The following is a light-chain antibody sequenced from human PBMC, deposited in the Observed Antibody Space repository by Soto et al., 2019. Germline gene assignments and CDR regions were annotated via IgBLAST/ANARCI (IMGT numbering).Light chain of an antibody. Sequence: DLVMTQSPDSLAVSLGERATINCKSSQSILYSSNNKNNIAWSQQKPGQPPKLLIYWASTRESGVPDRFSGSGYGTDFTLTISCLQAEYVAVYYCQQYYSAPETFGQGTKVEIK. CDR2: WAS. J-gene: IGKJ1*01. V-gene: IGKV4-1*01. CDR3: QQYYSAPET. CDR1: QSILYSSNNKNN.